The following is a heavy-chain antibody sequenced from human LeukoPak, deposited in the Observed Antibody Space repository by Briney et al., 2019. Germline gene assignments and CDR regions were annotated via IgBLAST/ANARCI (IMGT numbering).Heavy chain of an antibody. V-gene: IGHV1-3*01. CDR3: ARSASDAFDI. Sequence: ASVKVSCKASGYTFASYAMHWVRQAPGQRLEWMGWINAGTGNTKYSQKFQGRVTITRDTSASTAYMELSSLRSEDTAVYFCARSASDAFDIWAQGTMVTVSS. J-gene: IGHJ3*02. CDR2: INAGTGNT. CDR1: GYTFASYA.